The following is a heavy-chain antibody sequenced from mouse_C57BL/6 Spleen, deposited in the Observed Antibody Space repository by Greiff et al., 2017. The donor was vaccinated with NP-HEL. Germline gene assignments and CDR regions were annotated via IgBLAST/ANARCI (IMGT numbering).Heavy chain of an antibody. CDR2: IDPSDSET. CDR1: GYTFTSYW. V-gene: IGHV1-52*01. CDR3: ARGGYYGNYLYYFDY. Sequence: QVQLQQPGAELVRPGSSVKLSCKASGYTFTSYWMHWVKQRPIQGLEWIGNIDPSDSETHYNQKFKDKATLTVDKSSSTAYMQLSSLTSEDSAVYYCARGGYYGNYLYYFDYWGQGTTLTVSS. D-gene: IGHD2-1*01. J-gene: IGHJ2*01.